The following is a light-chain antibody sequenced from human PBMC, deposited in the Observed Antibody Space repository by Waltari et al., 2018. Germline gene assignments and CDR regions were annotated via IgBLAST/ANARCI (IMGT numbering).Light chain of an antibody. V-gene: IGLV2-14*03. CDR2: DVS. Sequence: QSALTQPASVSGSPGQAITISCTGTNSDVGFYNYVSWYQQHPGKAPKLLIYDVSVRSSGVSNRFSGSKSGNTASLTISGLQAEDEADYYCNSYTGSSSWVFGGGTRLTVL. CDR1: NSDVGFYNY. CDR3: NSYTGSSSWV. J-gene: IGLJ3*02.